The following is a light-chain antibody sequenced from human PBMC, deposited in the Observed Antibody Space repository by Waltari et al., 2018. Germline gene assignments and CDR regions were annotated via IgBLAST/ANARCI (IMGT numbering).Light chain of an antibody. J-gene: IGKJ4*01. Sequence: TCRARLDISTYVAWVKQKPGKAPKSLIYGASNLQSGVPSKFSGSGSGTDFTLTISSLQPEDSATYYCQQYNSFPLTFGGGTKVEIK. CDR1: LDISTY. CDR2: GAS. V-gene: IGKV1-16*02. CDR3: QQYNSFPLT.